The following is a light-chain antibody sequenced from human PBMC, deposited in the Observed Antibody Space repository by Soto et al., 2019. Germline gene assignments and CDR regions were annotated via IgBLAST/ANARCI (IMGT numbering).Light chain of an antibody. Sequence: EIVLTQSPDTLSLSPGESATLSCRASQSVSSSYLAWYQQKPGRAPRLLIYGASNRATGIPDRFSGSGSGTDFTITINRLEPEDFAVFYCQQYDDSITFGQGTRLEIE. CDR2: GAS. J-gene: IGKJ5*01. CDR3: QQYDDSIT. V-gene: IGKV3-20*01. CDR1: QSVSSSY.